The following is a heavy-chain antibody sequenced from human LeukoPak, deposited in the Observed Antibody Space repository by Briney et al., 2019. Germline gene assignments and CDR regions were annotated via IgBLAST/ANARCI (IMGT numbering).Heavy chain of an antibody. Sequence: LXLSCAASGFTFSSYGMHWVRQAPGKGLEWVAVISYDGSNKYYADSVKGRFTISRDNSKNTLYLQMNSLRAEDTAVYYCAKVGQQWLVRVYFDYWGQGTLVTVSS. CDR1: GFTFSSYG. CDR2: ISYDGSNK. D-gene: IGHD6-19*01. V-gene: IGHV3-30*18. CDR3: AKVGQQWLVRVYFDY. J-gene: IGHJ4*02.